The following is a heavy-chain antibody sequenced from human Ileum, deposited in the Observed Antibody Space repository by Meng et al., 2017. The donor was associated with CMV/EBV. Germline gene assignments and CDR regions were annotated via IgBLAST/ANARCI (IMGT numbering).Heavy chain of an antibody. CDR2: ISRSGGGT. CDR1: GFTFSNYA. V-gene: IGHV3-23*01. J-gene: IGHJ4*02. D-gene: IGHD3-10*01. CDR3: AKGVYYFGSLAYFDY. Sequence: GESLKISCAASGFTFSNYAMTWVRQAPGKGLEWVSSISRSGGGTYSADSVKGRFTVSRDNSKDTLYLQMNSLRAEDTAVYVCAKGVYYFGSLAYFDYWGQGTLVTVSS.